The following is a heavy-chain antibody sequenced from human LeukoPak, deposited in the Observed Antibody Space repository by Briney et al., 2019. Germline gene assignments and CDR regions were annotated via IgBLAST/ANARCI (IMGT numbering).Heavy chain of an antibody. CDR3: AKDRGIVGATTFDY. CDR2: ISSSSSTI. J-gene: IGHJ4*02. CDR1: GFSFSSYS. D-gene: IGHD1-26*01. Sequence: PGGSLRLSCAASGFSFSSYSMNWVRQAPGKGLEWISYISSSSSTIYYADSVKSRFTISRDNAKNSLYLQVNSLRAEDTAVYYCAKDRGIVGATTFDYWGQGTLVTVSS. V-gene: IGHV3-48*01.